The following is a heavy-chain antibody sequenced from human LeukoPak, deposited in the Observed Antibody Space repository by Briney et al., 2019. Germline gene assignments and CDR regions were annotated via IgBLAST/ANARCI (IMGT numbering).Heavy chain of an antibody. J-gene: IGHJ6*02. D-gene: IGHD3-22*01. V-gene: IGHV3-30*03. CDR1: GFTFNSYG. CDR3: ARDNPSQSYYYDSSGYPYGMDV. CDR2: ISYDGSNK. Sequence: GGCLRLSCAASGFTFNSYGMHWVRQAPGKGLEWVAVISYDGSNKYYADSVKGRFTISRDNSKNTLYLQMNSLRAEDTAVYYCARDNPSQSYYYDSSGYPYGMDVWGQGTTVTVSS.